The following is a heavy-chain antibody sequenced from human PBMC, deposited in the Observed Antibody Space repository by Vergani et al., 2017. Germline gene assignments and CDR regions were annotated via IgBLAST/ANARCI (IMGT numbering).Heavy chain of an antibody. V-gene: IGHV5-10-1*01. D-gene: IGHD5-18*01. Sequence: EVQLVQSGAEVKKPGESLRISCKGSGYSFTSYWISWVRQMPGKGLEWMGRIDPSDSYTNYSASFQGHVTISADKSISTAYLQWSSRNASDTAMYYCTLYVLDTAMDDYWGQGTLVTVSS. J-gene: IGHJ4*02. CDR3: TLYVLDTAMDDY. CDR1: GYSFTSYW. CDR2: IDPSDSYT.